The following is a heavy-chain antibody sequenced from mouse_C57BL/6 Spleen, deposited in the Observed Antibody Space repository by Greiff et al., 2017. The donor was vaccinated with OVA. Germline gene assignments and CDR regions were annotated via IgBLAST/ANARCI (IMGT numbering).Heavy chain of an antibody. Sequence: VQLQQSGAELVRPGASVTLSCKASGYTFTDYEMHWVKQTPVHGLEWIGAIDPETGGTAYNQKFKGKAILTADKSSSTAYMELRSLTSEDSAVYYCTRGENSSGFAYWGQGTLVTVSA. CDR1: GYTFTDYE. CDR3: TRGENSSGFAY. D-gene: IGHD3-2*02. V-gene: IGHV1-15*01. J-gene: IGHJ3*01. CDR2: IDPETGGT.